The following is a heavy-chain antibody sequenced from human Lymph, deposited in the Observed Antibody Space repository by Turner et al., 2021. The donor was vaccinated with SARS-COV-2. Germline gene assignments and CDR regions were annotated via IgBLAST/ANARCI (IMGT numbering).Heavy chain of an antibody. J-gene: IGHJ3*02. CDR3: ARRHSGNYDAFDI. CDR2: IIPILGIA. CDR1: GGTFSTYV. V-gene: IGHV1-69*10. Sequence: QVQLVQSGAKVKKPGSSVKVSCKASGGTFSTYVISWVRQAPGQGLEGMGGIIPILGIANYAQKFQGRVTITADKSTSTAYMELSSLRSEDTAVYHCARRHSGNYDAFDIWGQGTMVTVSS. D-gene: IGHD1-26*01.